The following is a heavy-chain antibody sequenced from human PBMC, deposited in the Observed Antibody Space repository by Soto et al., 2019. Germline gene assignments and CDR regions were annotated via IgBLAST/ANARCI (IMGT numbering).Heavy chain of an antibody. CDR2: IIPVFGAA. CDR3: AGGAATMIIVLMYEALEV. CDR1: GATLNTFINYG. Sequence: QVQLVQSGAEVKKPGSSVRVSCKASGATLNTFINYGITWVRQAPGQGLEWVGGIIPVFGAANHAQKVQERVTSSADECTRSVNMELSSLTSEDRAVYDWAGGAATMIIVLMYEALEVWGQGTMVTVSS. D-gene: IGHD3-22*01. V-gene: IGHV1-69*12. J-gene: IGHJ3*01.